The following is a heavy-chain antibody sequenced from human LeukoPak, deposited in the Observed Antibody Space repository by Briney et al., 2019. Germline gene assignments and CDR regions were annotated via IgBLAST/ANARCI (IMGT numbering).Heavy chain of an antibody. CDR2: ISVSGGST. V-gene: IGHV3-23*01. CDR3: AKVITMIVAPVDY. D-gene: IGHD3-22*01. J-gene: IGHJ4*02. Sequence: GGALRLSCAASGVTFSSYAMSWGRHAPGERLEWVSAISVSGGSTYYAGCVKGRFTISRDNSKNTLYLQMNSLRAEDTAVYYWAKVITMIVAPVDYWGQGTLVTVSS. CDR1: GVTFSSYA.